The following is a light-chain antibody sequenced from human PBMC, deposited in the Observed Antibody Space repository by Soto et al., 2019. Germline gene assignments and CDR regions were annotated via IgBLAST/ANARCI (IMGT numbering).Light chain of an antibody. V-gene: IGKV1-5*01. CDR1: QSISNW. J-gene: IGKJ1*01. Sequence: EIQMTQSPSTVPASVRDRVTITCRASQSISNWLAWYQQKPGTAPKVLIYHASNLQSGVPSRFSGSGSGTEFTLTISSLQPDDFATYYCQHYNSYSETFGQLTNVDIK. CDR2: HAS. CDR3: QHYNSYSET.